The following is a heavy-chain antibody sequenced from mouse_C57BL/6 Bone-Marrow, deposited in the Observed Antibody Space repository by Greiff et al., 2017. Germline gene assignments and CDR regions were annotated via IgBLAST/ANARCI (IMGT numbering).Heavy chain of an antibody. CDR1: GYTFTTYP. D-gene: IGHD1-1*01. CDR2: FHPYNDDT. Sequence: QVKLQPSGAELVKPGASVKMSCKASGYTFTTYPIEWMKQNHGKSIEWIGNFHPYNDDTKYNEKFKGKATLTVEKSSNTVYVELSRLTSDDSAFYDCARSSTVVYYCDYWGQGTTLTVSS. J-gene: IGHJ2*01. V-gene: IGHV1-47*01. CDR3: ARSSTVVYYCDY.